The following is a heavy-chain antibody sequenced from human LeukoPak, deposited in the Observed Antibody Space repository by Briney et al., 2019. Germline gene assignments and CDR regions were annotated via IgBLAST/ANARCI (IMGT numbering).Heavy chain of an antibody. Sequence: PSQTLSLTCTVSGGSISSGSYYWSWIRQPAGKGLEWIGRIYTSGSTNYNPSLKSRVTISVDTSKNQFSLKLSSVTAADTAVYYCARTPPFGYDFWSGKPYYFDYWGQGTLVTVSS. J-gene: IGHJ4*02. CDR2: IYTSGST. V-gene: IGHV4-61*02. D-gene: IGHD3-3*01. CDR1: GGSISSGSYY. CDR3: ARTPPFGYDFWSGKPYYFDY.